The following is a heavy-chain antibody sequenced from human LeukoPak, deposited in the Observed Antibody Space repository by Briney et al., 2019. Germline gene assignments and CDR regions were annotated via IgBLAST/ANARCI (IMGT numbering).Heavy chain of an antibody. V-gene: IGHV4-4*02. J-gene: IGHJ3*02. CDR1: GGSISSTNW. D-gene: IGHD3-22*01. CDR2: IYHSGST. Sequence: SETLSLTCAVSGGSISSTNWWSWVRQPPGKGLEWIGEIYHSGSTNYNPSLKSRVTISVDKSKNQFSLKLTSVTAADTAVYYCARVLQVVVLTTYAFDIWGQGTMVTVSS. CDR3: ARVLQVVVLTTYAFDI.